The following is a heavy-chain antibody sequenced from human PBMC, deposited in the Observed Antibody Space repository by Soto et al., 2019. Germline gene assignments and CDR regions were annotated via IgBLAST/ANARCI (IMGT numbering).Heavy chain of an antibody. CDR1: GFSLSTSGVG. J-gene: IGHJ4*02. D-gene: IGHD3-9*01. CDR2: IYWDDDK. V-gene: IGHV2-5*02. CDR3: AHKGPEDWPLDY. Sequence: QITLKESGPPLVKPTQTLTLTCTFSGFSLSTSGVGVGWIRQSPGKALEWLAVIYWDDDKRYSPSLKSRLSITKDTSKNQVVLTITNMDPVDTATYYCAHKGPEDWPLDYWGQGTLVTVSS.